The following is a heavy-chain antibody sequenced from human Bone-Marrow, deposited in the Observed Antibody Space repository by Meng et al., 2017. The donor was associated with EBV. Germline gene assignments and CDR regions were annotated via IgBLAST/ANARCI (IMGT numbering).Heavy chain of an antibody. V-gene: IGHV4-34*01. CDR2: INHSGNA. Sequence: QVQLQQCVAGLLKPSDTLSLNCAVYGGSLSDSYWNWIRQSPGKGLEWIGEINHSGNADYNPSLKSRVTISVDTSKNHFSLKLSSVTAADTAVYYCARGVWDHWGQGILVTVSS. CDR3: ARGVWDH. CDR1: GGSLSDSY. J-gene: IGHJ4*02. D-gene: IGHD1-26*01.